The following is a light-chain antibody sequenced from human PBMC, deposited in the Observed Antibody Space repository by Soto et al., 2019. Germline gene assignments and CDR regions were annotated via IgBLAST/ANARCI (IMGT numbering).Light chain of an antibody. CDR1: SGNIATYS. V-gene: IGLV6-57*04. CDR2: ENY. Sequence: VLTQPPSVSGAPGQRVTISCTRSSGNIATYSVQWYQQRPGSAPTTVIYENYQRFSGVPDRFSGSIDTSSNSASLTISGLKTEDEADYYCQSYDTTTPVVFGGGTQLTVL. CDR3: QSYDTTTPVV. J-gene: IGLJ2*01.